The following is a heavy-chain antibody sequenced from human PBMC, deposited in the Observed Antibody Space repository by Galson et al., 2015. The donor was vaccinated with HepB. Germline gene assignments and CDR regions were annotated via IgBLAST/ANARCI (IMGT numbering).Heavy chain of an antibody. J-gene: IGHJ4*02. D-gene: IGHD2-15*01. CDR3: ARESAVVVGYFDY. CDR1: GFTLSSYN. CDR2: ISSSSSYI. V-gene: IGHV3-21*01. Sequence: SLRLSCAASGFTLSSYNMNWVRQAPGKGLEWVSSISSSSSYIYYADSVKGRFTISRDNAKNSLYLQMNSLRAEDTAVYYCARESAVVVGYFDYWGQGTLVTVSS.